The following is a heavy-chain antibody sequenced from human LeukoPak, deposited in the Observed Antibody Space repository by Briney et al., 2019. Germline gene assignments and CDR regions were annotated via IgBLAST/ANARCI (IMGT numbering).Heavy chain of an antibody. CDR2: IYYSGST. CDR3: ARLGGSGYYGMDV. CDR1: GGSISSYY. V-gene: IGHV4-59*08. D-gene: IGHD3-10*01. Sequence: SETLSLTCTVSGGSISSYYWSWIRQPPGKGLEWIGYIYYSGSTNYNPSLKSRVTISVDTSKNQFSLKLSSVTAADTAVYYCARLGGSGYYGMDVWGQGTTVTVSS. J-gene: IGHJ6*02.